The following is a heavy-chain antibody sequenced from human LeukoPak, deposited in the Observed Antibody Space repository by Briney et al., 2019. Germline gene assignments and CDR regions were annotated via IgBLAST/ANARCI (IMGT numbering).Heavy chain of an antibody. D-gene: IGHD2-21*02. CDR3: ARDDRAYCGGDCPFDY. CDR2: ISSNGGST. J-gene: IGHJ4*02. CDR1: GFTFSSYA. V-gene: IGHV3-64*01. Sequence: GGSLRLSCAASGFTFSSYAMHWVRQAPGKGLEYVSAISSNGGSTYYANSVKGRFTISRDNSKNTLYLQMGSLRAEDMAVYYCARDDRAYCGGDCPFDYWGRGTLVTVSS.